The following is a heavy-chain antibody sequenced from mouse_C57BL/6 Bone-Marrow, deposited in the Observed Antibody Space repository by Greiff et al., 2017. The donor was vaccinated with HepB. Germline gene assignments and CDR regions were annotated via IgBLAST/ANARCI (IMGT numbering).Heavy chain of an antibody. J-gene: IGHJ2*01. V-gene: IGHV5-9*01. CDR2: ISGGGGNT. CDR1: GFTFSSYT. Sequence: EVQLVESGGGLVKPGGSLKLSCAASGFTFSSYTMSWVRQTPEKRLEWVATISGGGGNTYYPDSVKGRFTISRDNAKNTLYLQMSSLRSEDTALYYCARLRGYLYYFDYWGQGTTLTVSS. D-gene: IGHD2-2*01. CDR3: ARLRGYLYYFDY.